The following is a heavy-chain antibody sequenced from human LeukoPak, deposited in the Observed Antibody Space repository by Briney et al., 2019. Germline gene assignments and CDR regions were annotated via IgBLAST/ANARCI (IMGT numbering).Heavy chain of an antibody. CDR2: VSHSGKT. CDR3: ARAGTTLFGVILNFDS. Sequence: SETLSLTCTVSGDSVTNNFWNWIRQSPGKGLEWIGFVSHSGKTNSNPALTSRVNISLDTSENRLSLNLSSVTTADTAVYYCARAGTTLFGVILNFDSWGQGTLVTVSS. CDR1: GDSVTNNF. D-gene: IGHD3-10*01. J-gene: IGHJ4*02. V-gene: IGHV4-59*02.